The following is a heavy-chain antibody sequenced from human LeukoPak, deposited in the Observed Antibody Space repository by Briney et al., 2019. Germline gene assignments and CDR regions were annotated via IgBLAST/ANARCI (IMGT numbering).Heavy chain of an antibody. CDR2: ISAYNGNT. Sequence: ASVKVSCKASGYTFTSYGISWVRQAPGQGLEWMGWISAYNGNTNYAQKLQGRVTMTTDTSTSTAYMELRSLRSDDTAVCYCARDRVYYDFWSGYYTGYLGYYYGMDVWGQGTTVTVSS. V-gene: IGHV1-18*01. CDR3: ARDRVYYDFWSGYYTGYLGYYYGMDV. CDR1: GYTFTSYG. D-gene: IGHD3-3*01. J-gene: IGHJ6*02.